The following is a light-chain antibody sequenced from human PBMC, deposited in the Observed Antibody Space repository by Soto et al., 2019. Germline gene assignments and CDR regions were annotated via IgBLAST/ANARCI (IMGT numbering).Light chain of an antibody. J-gene: IGKJ1*01. V-gene: IGKV1-39*01. CDR3: QQSDSTPRT. CDR1: HSINRF. Sequence: DIQMTQSPSSLSASVGDRVTITCRASHSINRFLNWYKQKTGKAPKLLISGASSLQTGVPSRFSGSGSGTDFTLTISSLQAEDFATYYCQQSDSTPRTFGQGTKGEIK. CDR2: GAS.